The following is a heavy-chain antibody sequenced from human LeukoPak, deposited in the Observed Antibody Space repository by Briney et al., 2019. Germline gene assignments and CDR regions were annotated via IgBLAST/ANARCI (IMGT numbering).Heavy chain of an antibody. CDR2: IYYSGST. J-gene: IGHJ6*02. Sequence: SETLSLTCTVSGGSISSSSYYWGWIRQPPGKGLEWIGSIYYSGSTNYNPSLKSRVTISVDTSKNQFSLKLSSVTAADTAVYYCARRGSSGWYYYYGMDVWGQGTTVTVSS. V-gene: IGHV4-39*07. CDR1: GGSISSSSYY. D-gene: IGHD6-19*01. CDR3: ARRGSSGWYYYYGMDV.